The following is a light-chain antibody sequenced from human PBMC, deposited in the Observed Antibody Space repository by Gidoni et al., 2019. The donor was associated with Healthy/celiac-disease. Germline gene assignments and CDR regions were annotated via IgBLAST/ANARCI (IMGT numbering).Light chain of an antibody. J-gene: IGKJ3*01. CDR1: QDISNY. V-gene: IGKV1-33*01. CDR2: DES. CDR3: QKYDNRPPIT. Sequence: DIQITQSPFSLSASVGDRVTITCQASQDISNYLNWYQQKPGKAPKLLIYDESNLETGVPSRSRGSGSGTDFTFTISSLQPEDSATYYCQKYDNRPPITFGPGTKVDIK.